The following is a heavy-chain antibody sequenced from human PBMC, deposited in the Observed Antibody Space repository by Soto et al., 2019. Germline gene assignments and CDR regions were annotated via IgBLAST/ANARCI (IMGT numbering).Heavy chain of an antibody. D-gene: IGHD2-15*01. Sequence: SQTRSVTCAISGASVSSDSAAWNCIRQSPARGLEWLGRTYYRSKWYNDYAVSVKSRITINPDTSKNQFSLQLNSVTPEDTAVYYCARVKIVAAYYYYGMDVWGQGTPVTVSS. V-gene: IGHV6-1*01. J-gene: IGHJ6*01. CDR1: GASVSSDSAA. CDR3: ARVKIVAAYYYYGMDV. CDR2: TYYRSKWYN.